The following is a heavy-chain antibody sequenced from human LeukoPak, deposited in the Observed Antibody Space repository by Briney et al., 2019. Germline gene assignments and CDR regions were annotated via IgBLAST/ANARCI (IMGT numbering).Heavy chain of an antibody. CDR2: IYPGDSDT. CDR3: GRRRGPGSYYMDPYFDY. D-gene: IGHD3-10*01. Sequence: GESLKISCKGSGHSFTSYWIGWVRQMPGKGLERMGIIYPGDSDTRYSPSFQGQVTISADKSISTVYLQWSSLKASDTAMYYCGRRRGPGSYYMDPYFDYSGPRTLVTVSS. J-gene: IGHJ4*02. CDR1: GHSFTSYW. V-gene: IGHV5-51*01.